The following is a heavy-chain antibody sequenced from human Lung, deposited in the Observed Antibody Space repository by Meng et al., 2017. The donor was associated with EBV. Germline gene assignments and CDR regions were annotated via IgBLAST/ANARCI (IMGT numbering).Heavy chain of an antibody. CDR3: ARDSPLDGYSLLDY. J-gene: IGHJ4*02. Sequence: VQLVHSGSELKQPGASVKVPCRPAGYTFTSYAINWVRQAPGQGPDWMGWIDPNTGNPTYDQGFTGRFVFSLDTSVSTAYLQINSLRADDTAVYYCARDSPLDGYSLLDYWGQGTLVTVSS. V-gene: IGHV7-4-1*02. CDR1: GYTFTSYA. D-gene: IGHD5-24*01. CDR2: IDPNTGNP.